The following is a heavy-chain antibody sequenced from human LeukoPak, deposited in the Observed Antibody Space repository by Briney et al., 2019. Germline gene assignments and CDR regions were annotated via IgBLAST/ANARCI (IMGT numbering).Heavy chain of an antibody. J-gene: IGHJ4*02. CDR1: GFIVSSKY. CDR3: ARVGAVAAADC. V-gene: IGHV3-66*01. CDR2: IFSGDST. Sequence: GGSLRLSCAASGFIVSSKYMSWVRQAPGKGLEWVSIIFSGDSTYYADSVKGRFTISRDNSKNTVYLQMNSLRAEDTAVYYCARVGAVAAADCWGQGTLVTVSS. D-gene: IGHD6-19*01.